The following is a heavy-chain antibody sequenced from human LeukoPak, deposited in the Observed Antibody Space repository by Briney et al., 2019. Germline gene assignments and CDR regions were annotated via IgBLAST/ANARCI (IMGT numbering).Heavy chain of an antibody. J-gene: IGHJ6*02. V-gene: IGHV3-23*01. CDR3: AKPMVRGVIRVGHYYGMDV. D-gene: IGHD3-10*01. Sequence: GGSLRLSCAASGFTFSSYAMSWVRQAPGKGLEWVSAIRGSGGSTYYADSVKGRFTISRDNSKNTLYLQMNRLRAEDPAVYYCAKPMVRGVIRVGHYYGMDVWGQGTTVTVSS. CDR1: GFTFSSYA. CDR2: IRGSGGST.